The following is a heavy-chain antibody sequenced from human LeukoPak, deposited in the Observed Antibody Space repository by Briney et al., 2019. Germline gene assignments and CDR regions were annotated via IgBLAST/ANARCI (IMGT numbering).Heavy chain of an antibody. CDR3: ASYNDYGDFTTDY. Sequence: PGGSLRLSCAASGFTFSSYSMNWVRQAPGKGLEWVSSISSSSSYIYYADSVKGRFTISRDNAKNSLYLQMNSLRAEDTAVYYCASYNDYGDFTTDYWGQGTLVTVSS. CDR1: GFTFSSYS. CDR2: ISSSSSYI. V-gene: IGHV3-21*01. D-gene: IGHD4-17*01. J-gene: IGHJ4*02.